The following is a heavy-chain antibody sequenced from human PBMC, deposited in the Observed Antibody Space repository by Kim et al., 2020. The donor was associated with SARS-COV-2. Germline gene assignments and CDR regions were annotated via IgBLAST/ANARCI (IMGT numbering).Heavy chain of an antibody. J-gene: IGHJ4*02. V-gene: IGHV3-64D*09. D-gene: IGHD2-21*01. CDR2: T. CDR3: VKNCGGDCYSNF. Sequence: TYYAESVRGRFTISRDNSKSTLPLQMNSLRGDDTAIYFCVKNCGGDCYSNFWGLGTLVTVSS.